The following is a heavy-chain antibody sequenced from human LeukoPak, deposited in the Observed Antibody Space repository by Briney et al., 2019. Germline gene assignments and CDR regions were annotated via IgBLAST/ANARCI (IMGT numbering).Heavy chain of an antibody. V-gene: IGHV3-23*01. J-gene: IGHJ4*02. CDR3: ASRSSHRPI. CDR1: GFIFSPYA. CDR2: IAGGDDR. D-gene: IGHD6-19*01. Sequence: GGSLRLSCAASGFIFSPYAMSWVRQAPGKGLEWVAGIAGGDDRFYADSVKGRFSISRDNSKNTVDLQMNSLRAEDTAVYYCASRSSHRPIWGQGTLVTVSS.